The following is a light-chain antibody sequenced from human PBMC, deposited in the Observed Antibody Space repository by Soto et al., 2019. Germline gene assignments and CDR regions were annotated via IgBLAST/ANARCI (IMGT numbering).Light chain of an antibody. V-gene: IGKV1-12*01. Sequence: DIQMTQSPSSVSASVGDRVTITCRASQGISTNLAWYQQKPGKAPKLLIYAASTLQSRVPPRFSGSGSGTDFTLTISSLQPEDFATYFCQQANRVPLGFGQGTRLEIK. CDR3: QQANRVPLG. J-gene: IGKJ5*01. CDR2: AAS. CDR1: QGISTN.